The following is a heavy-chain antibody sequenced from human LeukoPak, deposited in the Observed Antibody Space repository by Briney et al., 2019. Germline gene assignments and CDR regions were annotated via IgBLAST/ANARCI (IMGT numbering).Heavy chain of an antibody. J-gene: IGHJ5*02. Sequence: GESLKISCKGSGNRFTSYYIGWVRLMPGKGLEWMAIIYPGDSDTRYSPYFQVKITISADKSISTAYLQWSSLKASDTAMYYCASSRMVRGVISWFDPWGQGTLVTVSS. CDR3: ASSRMVRGVISWFDP. V-gene: IGHV5-51*01. CDR1: GNRFTSYY. D-gene: IGHD3-10*01. CDR2: IYPGDSDT.